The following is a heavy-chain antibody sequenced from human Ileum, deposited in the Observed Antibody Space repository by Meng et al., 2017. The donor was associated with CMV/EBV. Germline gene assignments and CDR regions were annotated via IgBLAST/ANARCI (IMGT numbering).Heavy chain of an antibody. J-gene: IGHJ4*02. CDR1: GGSISSNKYF. Sequence: QVQLQGSGPGLVKTSETLSLTCTASGGSISSNKYFWGWIRQAPGKGPEWIGSIHYNEKTYYNPPFKSRVTISVDTSNKQVSLNLNSVTAADTAVYYCTTRGLGFDSSLFDFWGQGTLVTVSS. CDR2: IHYNEKT. D-gene: IGHD3-22*01. V-gene: IGHV4-39*07. CDR3: TTRGLGFDSSLFDF.